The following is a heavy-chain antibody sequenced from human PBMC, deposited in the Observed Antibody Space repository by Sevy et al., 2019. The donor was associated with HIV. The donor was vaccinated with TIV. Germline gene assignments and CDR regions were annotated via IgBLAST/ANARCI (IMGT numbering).Heavy chain of an antibody. D-gene: IGHD3-16*01. Sequence: GGSLRLSCAASGFTFSTYGMHWVRQAPGKGLEWVANIKQDGSKKYYVDSVKGRFIMSRDNAKNSLYLEMNSLRAEDTAVYYCARLKLHYDPYYFDLWGQGTLVTVSS. CDR3: ARLKLHYDPYYFDL. CDR1: GFTFSTYG. V-gene: IGHV3-7*01. CDR2: IKQDGSKK. J-gene: IGHJ4*02.